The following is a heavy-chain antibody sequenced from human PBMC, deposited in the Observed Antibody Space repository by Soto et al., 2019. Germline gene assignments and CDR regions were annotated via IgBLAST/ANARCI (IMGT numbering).Heavy chain of an antibody. Sequence: QVQLQQWGAGLLKPSETLSLTCAVYGGSFSGYYWSLIRQPPGKGLEWIGELNHSGSTNYNPSLKSRVTISVDTSKNQFSLKLSSVTAAYTAVYYCARGLVATTTGGHWFDPWGQGTLVTVSS. J-gene: IGHJ5*02. CDR1: GGSFSGYY. V-gene: IGHV4-34*01. CDR3: ARGLVATTTGGHWFDP. D-gene: IGHD5-12*01. CDR2: LNHSGST.